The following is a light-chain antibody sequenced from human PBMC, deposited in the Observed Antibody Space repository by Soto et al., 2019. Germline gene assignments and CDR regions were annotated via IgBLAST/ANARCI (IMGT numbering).Light chain of an antibody. V-gene: IGKV3-15*01. CDR2: GAS. CDR1: QSVSSN. J-gene: IGKJ1*01. CDR3: KQYNNALRL. Sequence: EIVMTQSPATLSVSPRERATLSCRASQSVSSNLAWYQQKPGQAPRLLIYGASTRATGIPARFSGSGSGTEFTLTISSLQSEVFSVYYCKQYNNALRLLGQVTKV.